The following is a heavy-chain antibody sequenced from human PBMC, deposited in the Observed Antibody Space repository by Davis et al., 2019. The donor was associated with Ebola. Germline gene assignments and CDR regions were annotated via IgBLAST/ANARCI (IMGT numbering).Heavy chain of an antibody. Sequence: PSETLSLTCTVSGGSISSYYWSWIRQPPGKGLEWIGYIYYSGSTNYNPSLKSRVTISVDTSKNQFSLKLSSVTAADTAVYYCARHPYVPAARAWFDPWGQGTLVTVSS. J-gene: IGHJ5*02. CDR2: IYYSGST. CDR3: ARHPYVPAARAWFDP. V-gene: IGHV4-59*08. D-gene: IGHD2-2*01. CDR1: GGSISSYY.